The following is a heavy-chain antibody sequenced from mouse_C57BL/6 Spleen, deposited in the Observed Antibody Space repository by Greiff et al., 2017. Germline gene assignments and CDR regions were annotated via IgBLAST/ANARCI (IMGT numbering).Heavy chain of an antibody. D-gene: IGHD3-3*01. CDR2: IYPGDGDT. V-gene: IGHV1-82*01. J-gene: IGHJ2*01. CDR1: GYAFSSSW. CDR3: ARGGTEDY. Sequence: QVQLQQSGPELVKPGASVKISCKASGYAFSSSWMNWVKQRPGKGLEWIGRIYPGDGDTNYNGKFKGKATLTADKSSSTAYMQLSSLTSEDSAVYFCARGGTEDYGGQGTTLTVSS.